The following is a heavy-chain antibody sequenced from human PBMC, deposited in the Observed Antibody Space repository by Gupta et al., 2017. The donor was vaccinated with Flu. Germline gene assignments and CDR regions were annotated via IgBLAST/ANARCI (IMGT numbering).Heavy chain of an antibody. CDR1: GCTLSELD. Sequence: EVQLVESGGGLAQPGGSLRLSCAASGCTLSELDVSWVRPAPGRAGEWVSFLSSRDYPYYTETVNSRFTIPRDSSKNSVYLQMDSLRAEDTALYYCARGHWDPWGQGTLVTVSS. J-gene: IGHJ5*02. CDR3: ARGHWDP. CDR2: LSSRDYP. V-gene: IGHV3-48*03.